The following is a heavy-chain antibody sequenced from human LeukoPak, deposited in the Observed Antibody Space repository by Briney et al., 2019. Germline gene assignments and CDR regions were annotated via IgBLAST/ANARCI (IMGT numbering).Heavy chain of an antibody. J-gene: IGHJ4*02. CDR1: GASNRNYY. D-gene: IGHD1-26*01. V-gene: IGHV4-4*09. CDR2: IHATGGS. CDR3: ARLGSYHDF. Sequence: SETLSLTCTVSGASNRNYYWSWIRQTPEKGLEWMGYIHATGGSNYYPSLKSRLTVSIDTSRNQLSLKLTSVTAADTAVYFCARLGSYHDFWGQGALVTVSS.